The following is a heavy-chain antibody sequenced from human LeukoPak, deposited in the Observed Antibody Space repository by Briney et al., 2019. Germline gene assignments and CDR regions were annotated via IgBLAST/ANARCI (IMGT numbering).Heavy chain of an antibody. CDR3: ARAGGYSYGWRSSPYYFDY. V-gene: IGHV3-21*01. CDR2: ISSSSSYI. Sequence: GGSLRLSCAASGFTLSSYSMNWVRQAPGKGLEWVSSISSSSSYIYYADSVKGRFTISRDNAKHSLYLQMNSLRAEDTAVYYCARAGGYSYGWRSSPYYFDYWGQGSLVTVSS. J-gene: IGHJ4*02. CDR1: GFTLSSYS. D-gene: IGHD5-18*01.